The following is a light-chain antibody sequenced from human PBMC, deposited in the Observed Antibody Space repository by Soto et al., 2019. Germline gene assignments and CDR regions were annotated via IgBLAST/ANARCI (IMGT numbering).Light chain of an antibody. CDR2: EVS. J-gene: IGLJ2*01. V-gene: IGLV2-8*01. CDR3: SSYAGSNNLV. Sequence: QSVLTQPPSASGSPGQSVTISCTGTSSDVGGYNYVSWYQQHPGKAPKFMIYEVSKRPSGVPDRFSGSKSGNTASLTVSGLQAEDEADYNCSSYAGSNNLVFGGGTKLTVL. CDR1: SSDVGGYNY.